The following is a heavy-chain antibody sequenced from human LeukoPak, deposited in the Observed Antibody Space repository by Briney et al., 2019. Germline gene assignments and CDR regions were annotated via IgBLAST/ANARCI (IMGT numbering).Heavy chain of an antibody. J-gene: IGHJ6*02. Sequence: PGGSLRLSCAASGFTFDDYVMHWVRQAPGKGLEWVSLISGSGGSTYYADSVKGRFTISRDNSKNTLYLQMNSLRAEDTAVYYCASPIAARQGYYYYGMDVWGQGTTVTVSS. V-gene: IGHV3-23*01. CDR2: ISGSGGST. CDR3: ASPIAARQGYYYYGMDV. CDR1: GFTFDDYV. D-gene: IGHD6-6*01.